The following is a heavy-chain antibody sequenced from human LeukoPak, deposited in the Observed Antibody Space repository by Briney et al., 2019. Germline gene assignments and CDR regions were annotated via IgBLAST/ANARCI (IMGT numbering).Heavy chain of an antibody. CDR3: ARVGAPFPRYLDL. D-gene: IGHD1-26*01. CDR1: GFTVSTNC. CDR2: LYSGSST. V-gene: IGHV3-53*01. Sequence: PGGSLRLSCAASGFTVSTNCMNWVRQAPGKGLEWVSILYSGSSTYYADSVEGRFTISRDSSKITLFLPMNDLRAEDTAVYYCARVGAPFPRYLDLWGRGALVSVSS. J-gene: IGHJ2*01.